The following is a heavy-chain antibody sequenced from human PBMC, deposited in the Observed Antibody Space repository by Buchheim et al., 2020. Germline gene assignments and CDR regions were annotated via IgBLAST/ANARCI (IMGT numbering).Heavy chain of an antibody. J-gene: IGHJ4*02. V-gene: IGHV3-11*01. CDR1: VFTFSDYX. CDR2: IHSSVTST. Sequence: QVQLVESGGGLVKPGGSLRLSCAASVFTFSDYXLSLIRHAPGKGLEWISYIHSSVTSTYYADSVKGRFTIARDNAKDSLFLQMNSLRAEDTAVYYCARGNGYYFDYWGQGAL. CDR3: ARGNGYYFDY. D-gene: IGHD2-8*01.